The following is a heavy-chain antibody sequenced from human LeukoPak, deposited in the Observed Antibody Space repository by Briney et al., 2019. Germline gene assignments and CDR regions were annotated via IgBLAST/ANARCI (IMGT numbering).Heavy chain of an antibody. CDR3: AGGIAMVRGGDV. J-gene: IGHJ6*04. Sequence: GGSLRLSCAASGFTFSSYWMSWVRQAPGKGLEWVANMKQDGSEKNYVDSVKGRFTISRDNAKNSLYLQMLRVEDTAVYYCAGGIAMVRGGDVWGKGTTVTVSS. D-gene: IGHD3-10*01. V-gene: IGHV3-7*01. CDR2: MKQDGSEK. CDR1: GFTFSSYW.